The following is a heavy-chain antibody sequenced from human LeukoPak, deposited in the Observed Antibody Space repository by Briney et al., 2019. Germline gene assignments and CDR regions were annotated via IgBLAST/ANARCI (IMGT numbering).Heavy chain of an antibody. D-gene: IGHD2-2*01. CDR2: ISGSGGST. J-gene: IGHJ4*02. CDR1: GFTFSSYA. Sequence: PGGSLRLSCAASGFTFSSYAMSWVRQAPGKGLEWVSAISGSGGSTYYADSVKGRFTISRDNSKNTLYLQMNSLRAEDTAVYYCAKRCRLSTSCYYVASDYWGQGTLVTVSS. CDR3: AKRCRLSTSCYYVASDY. V-gene: IGHV3-23*01.